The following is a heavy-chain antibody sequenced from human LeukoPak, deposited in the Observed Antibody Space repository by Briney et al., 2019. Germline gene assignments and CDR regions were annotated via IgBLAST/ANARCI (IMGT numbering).Heavy chain of an antibody. CDR3: ARSRSRPLLPPLPKSQYYFDY. CDR2: ISHSGIT. D-gene: IGHD2-21*01. V-gene: IGHV4-34*01. CDR1: GGSFSGYY. J-gene: IGHJ4*02. Sequence: SETLSLTCAVYGGSFSGYYWSWIRQPPGKGLEWIAEISHSGITNFNPSLKSRVTISVDTSKNQFSLKLSSVTAADTAVYYCARSRSRPLLPPLPKSQYYFDYWGQGTLVTVSS.